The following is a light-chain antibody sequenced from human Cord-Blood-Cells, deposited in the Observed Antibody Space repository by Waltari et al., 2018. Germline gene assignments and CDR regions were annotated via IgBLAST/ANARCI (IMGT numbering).Light chain of an antibody. CDR2: EGS. CDR3: CSYAGSSSYV. J-gene: IGLJ1*01. Sequence: QSALTQPASVSGSPRQSLTLSCTGTSSAVQCYNLVSWNQQHPGKAPKLMVYEGSKRPSGVSNRFSVSKSGNTASLTISGLQAEDEADYYCCSYAGSSSYVFGTGTKVTVL. CDR1: SSAVQCYNL. V-gene: IGLV2-23*01.